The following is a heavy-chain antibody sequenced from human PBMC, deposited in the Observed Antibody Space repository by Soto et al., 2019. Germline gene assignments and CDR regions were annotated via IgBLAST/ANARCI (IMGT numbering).Heavy chain of an antibody. CDR2: IKQDGSEK. CDR1: GFTFSSYW. V-gene: IGHV3-7*01. CDR3: ARDSGGWYGRYYYYYMDV. J-gene: IGHJ6*03. D-gene: IGHD6-19*01. Sequence: PGGSLRLSCAASGFTFSSYWMSWVRQAPGKGLEWVANIKQDGSEKYYVDSVKGRFTISRDNAKNSLYLQMNSLRAEDTAVYYCARDSGGWYGRYYYYYMDVWGKGTTVTVSS.